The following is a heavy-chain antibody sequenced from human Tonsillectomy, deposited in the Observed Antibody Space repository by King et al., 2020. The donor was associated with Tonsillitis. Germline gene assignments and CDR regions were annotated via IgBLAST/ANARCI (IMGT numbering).Heavy chain of an antibody. CDR2: IYSSGST. J-gene: IGHJ5*02. V-gene: IGHV4-39*01. CDR1: GGSINSRSYY. CDR3: ARHAHYDFWSGFPPNWFDP. Sequence: QLQESGPGLVKPSETLSLTCTVSGGSINSRSYYWGWIRQPPGKGLEWIGSIYSSGSTYYNPSLKSRVTISVDTSKKHFSLKLRSVTAADTALYYCARHAHYDFWSGFPPNWFDPWGQGTLVTVSS. D-gene: IGHD3-3*01.